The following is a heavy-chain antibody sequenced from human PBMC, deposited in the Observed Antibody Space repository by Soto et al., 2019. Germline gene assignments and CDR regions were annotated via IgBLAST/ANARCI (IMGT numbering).Heavy chain of an antibody. CDR3: VRQGIGNLHGLVDV. CDR2: VYYDGGS. V-gene: IGHV4-59*08. Sequence: QVQLQESGPGLVKPSETLSLTCTVSGGSIDGRNCAWIRQPPGKGLEWLGYVYYDGGSSYNPSVKSRLTLSMDTSKSQFSLQLRSVTAADTAVYYCVRQGIGNLHGLVDVWGRGTTATVSS. CDR1: GGSIDGRN. J-gene: IGHJ6*02. D-gene: IGHD3-10*01.